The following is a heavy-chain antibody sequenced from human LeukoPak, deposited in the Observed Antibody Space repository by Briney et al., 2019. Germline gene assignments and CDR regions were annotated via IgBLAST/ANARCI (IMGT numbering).Heavy chain of an antibody. D-gene: IGHD6-6*01. CDR2: INPNSGGT. V-gene: IGHV1-2*02. Sequence: ASVKVSCKASGYTFTGYYMHWVRQAPGQGLERMGWINPNSGGTNYAQKFQGRVTMTRDTSISTAYMELSRLRSDDTAVYYCARDSSIAAREFDPWGQGTLVTVSS. CDR1: GYTFTGYY. CDR3: ARDSSIAAREFDP. J-gene: IGHJ5*02.